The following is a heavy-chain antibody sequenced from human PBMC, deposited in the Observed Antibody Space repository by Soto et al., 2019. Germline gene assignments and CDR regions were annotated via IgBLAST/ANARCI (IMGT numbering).Heavy chain of an antibody. CDR2: IIPIFGTA. J-gene: IGHJ5*02. CDR3: ANLNTISGVVIIQNWFVP. CDR1: GGTFSSYA. D-gene: IGHD3-3*01. V-gene: IGHV1-69*13. Sequence: SVKVSCKASGGTFSSYAISWVRQAPGQGLEWMGGIIPIFGTANYAQKFQGRVTITADESTSTAYMELSSLRSEDTAVYYCANLNTISGVVIIQNWFVPWGQGILVTVS.